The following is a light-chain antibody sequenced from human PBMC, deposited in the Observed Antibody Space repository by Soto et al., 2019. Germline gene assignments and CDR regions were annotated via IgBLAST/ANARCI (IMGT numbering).Light chain of an antibody. CDR1: QSISSW. CDR3: QQYNSYSWT. V-gene: IGKV1-5*03. J-gene: IGKJ1*01. Sequence: DIQMTQSPSTLSASVGDRVTITCRASQSISSWLAWYQQKPGKAPKLLISQASSLESGVPSRFSGSGSETEFTLTISGLQPGDFASYYCQQYNSYSWTVGQGTKVDIK. CDR2: QAS.